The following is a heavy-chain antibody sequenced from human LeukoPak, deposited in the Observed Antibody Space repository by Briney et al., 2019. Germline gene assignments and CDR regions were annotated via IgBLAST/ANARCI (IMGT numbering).Heavy chain of an antibody. D-gene: IGHD1-26*01. CDR2: IRGGGET. V-gene: IGHV3-23*01. J-gene: IGHJ6*03. CDR3: ARVSSGSYFGYYYYMDV. Sequence: PGGSLRLSCAASGFSFTNYAMSWVRQAPARGPEWVSSIRGGGETYYADSVKGRFTISRDNAKNTLYLQMNSLRAEDTAVYYCARVSSGSYFGYYYYMDVWGKGTTVTVSS. CDR1: GFSFTNYA.